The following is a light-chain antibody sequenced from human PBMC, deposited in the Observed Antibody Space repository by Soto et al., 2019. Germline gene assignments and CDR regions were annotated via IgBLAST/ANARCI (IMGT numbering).Light chain of an antibody. Sequence: QSALTQPASVSGSPGQSITIPCTRTNGDVGSYDLVSWYQRYPGEAPKLIIYEVNKRPSGISNRFSGSKSGNTASLTISGLQAEDEAEYDCCSYAGSNSLIFGGGTKLTVL. CDR1: NGDVGSYDL. V-gene: IGLV2-23*02. J-gene: IGLJ2*01. CDR2: EVN. CDR3: CSYAGSNSLI.